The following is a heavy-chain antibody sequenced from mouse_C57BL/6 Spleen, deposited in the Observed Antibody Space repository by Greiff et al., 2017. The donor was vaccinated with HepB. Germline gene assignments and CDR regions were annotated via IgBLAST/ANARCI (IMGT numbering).Heavy chain of an antibody. D-gene: IGHD1-1*01. CDR1: GYTFTSYG. CDR2: IYPRSGNT. Sequence: QVQLQQSGAELARPGASVKLSCKASGYTFTSYGISWVKQRTGQGLEWIGEIYPRSGNTYYNEKFKGKATLTADKSSSTAYMELRSLTSEDSAVYFCARKLGTVVAEGFAYWGQGTLVTVSA. J-gene: IGHJ3*01. V-gene: IGHV1-81*01. CDR3: ARKLGTVVAEGFAY.